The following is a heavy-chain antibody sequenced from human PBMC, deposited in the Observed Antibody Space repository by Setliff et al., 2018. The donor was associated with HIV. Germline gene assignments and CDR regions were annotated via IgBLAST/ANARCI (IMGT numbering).Heavy chain of an antibody. V-gene: IGHV4-34*01. D-gene: IGHD2-21*02. CDR1: GDSISSDFY. CDR2: VNHNGNI. J-gene: IGHJ4*02. CDR3: ALSIVGVTSVVY. Sequence: SETLSLTCTVSGDSISSDFYWNWIRQYPGKGLEWFVEVNHNGNINYNPSLKGRVTFSVDTSKTQYSLKKISVTAADTAMYYCALSIVGVTSVVYWAQGTLVTVSS.